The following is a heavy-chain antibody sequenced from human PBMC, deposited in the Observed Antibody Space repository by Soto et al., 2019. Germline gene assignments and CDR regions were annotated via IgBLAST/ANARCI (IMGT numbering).Heavy chain of an antibody. J-gene: IGHJ5*02. D-gene: IGHD6-19*01. CDR3: AREGRYSSGWYPDWFDP. V-gene: IGHV4-61*01. CDR1: GGSVSSGSYY. CDR2: IYYSGGT. Sequence: SETLSLTCTVSGGSVSSGSYYWSWIRQPPGKGLEWIGYIYYSGGTNYNPSLESRVTISVDTSKNQFSLKLSSVTAADTAVYYCAREGRYSSGWYPDWFDPWGQGTLVTVSS.